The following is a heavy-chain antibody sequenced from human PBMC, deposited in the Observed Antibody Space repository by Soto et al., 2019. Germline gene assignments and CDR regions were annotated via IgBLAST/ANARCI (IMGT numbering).Heavy chain of an antibody. J-gene: IGHJ5*02. CDR1: GFTFSSYA. CDR2: ISGSGGST. CDR3: AKGGRSSWFFDWFDP. D-gene: IGHD6-13*01. Sequence: GGSLRLSCAASGFTFSSYAMSWVRQAPGKGLEWVSAISGSGGSTYYADSVKGRFTISRDNSKNTLYLQMNSLRAEDTAVYYCAKGGRSSWFFDWFDPWGQGXLVTVSS. V-gene: IGHV3-23*01.